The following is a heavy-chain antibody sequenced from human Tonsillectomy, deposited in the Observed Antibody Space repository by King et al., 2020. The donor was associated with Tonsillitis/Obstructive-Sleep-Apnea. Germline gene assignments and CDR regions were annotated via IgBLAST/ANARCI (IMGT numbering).Heavy chain of an antibody. Sequence: VQLVESGAEVKKPGESLKISCKGSRYSFTTYWIGWVRQMPGKGLEWMGIIYPGDSDTRYSPSFQGQVPISAEKSISPAYLQWSSLKASDTAMYYCARLALTAAGPFDYWGQGTLVTVSS. CDR2: IYPGDSDT. V-gene: IGHV5-51*03. D-gene: IGHD6-13*01. J-gene: IGHJ4*02. CDR3: ARLALTAAGPFDY. CDR1: RYSFTTYW.